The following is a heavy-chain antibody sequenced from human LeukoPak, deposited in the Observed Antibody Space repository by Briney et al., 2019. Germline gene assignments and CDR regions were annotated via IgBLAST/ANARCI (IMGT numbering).Heavy chain of an antibody. J-gene: IGHJ4*02. CDR2: IYTSGST. Sequence: SETLSLTCTVSGGSISSGSYYWSWIRQPAGKGLEWIGRIYTSGSTNYNPSLKSRVTISVDTSKNQFSLKLSSVTAADTAVYYCARIHGSGSYNYWGQGTLVTVSS. D-gene: IGHD3-10*01. CDR1: GGSISSGSYY. CDR3: ARIHGSGSYNY. V-gene: IGHV4-61*02.